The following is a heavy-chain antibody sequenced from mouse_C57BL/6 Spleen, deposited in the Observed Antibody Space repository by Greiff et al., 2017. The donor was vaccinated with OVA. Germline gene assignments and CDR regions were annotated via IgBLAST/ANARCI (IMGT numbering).Heavy chain of an antibody. J-gene: IGHJ4*01. V-gene: IGHV5-15*01. CDR2: ISNLAYSI. CDR3: ARVYYDYDYYAMDY. Sequence: EVQRVESGGGLVQPGGSLKLSCAASGFTFSDYGMAWVRQAPRKGPEWVAFISNLAYSIYYADTVTGRFTISRENAKNTLYLEMSSLRSEDTAMYYCARVYYDYDYYAMDYWGQGTSVTVSS. CDR1: GFTFSDYG. D-gene: IGHD2-4*01.